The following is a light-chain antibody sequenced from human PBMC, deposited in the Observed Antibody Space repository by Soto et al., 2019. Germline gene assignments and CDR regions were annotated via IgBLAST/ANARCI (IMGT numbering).Light chain of an antibody. J-gene: IGKJ1*01. CDR2: GAS. CDR3: QQYNNWPRT. CDR1: QTVFSNY. V-gene: IGKV3-20*01. Sequence: ENVLTQSPCTLSLSQGERATLSCRATQTVFSNYIGWYQQKPGQAPRRLIFGASIRATGIPDRFSGGGSGTDFTLTISRLEPEDFAVYYCQQYNNWPRTFGQGTKVDIK.